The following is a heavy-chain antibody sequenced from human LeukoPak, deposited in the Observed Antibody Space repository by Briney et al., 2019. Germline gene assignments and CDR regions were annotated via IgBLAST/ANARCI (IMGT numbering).Heavy chain of an antibody. CDR2: IKQDGSEK. J-gene: IGHJ4*02. CDR1: GFTFSSYW. CDR3: ASPSLATTATGGY. V-gene: IGHV3-7*01. D-gene: IGHD6-13*01. Sequence: GGSLRLRCAASGFTFSSYWMSWVRQAPGKGLEWVANIKQDGSEKSYVDSMRGRFTISRDNAKKSLYLQMNSLRAEDTAVYYCASPSLATTATGGYWGQGTLVTVSS.